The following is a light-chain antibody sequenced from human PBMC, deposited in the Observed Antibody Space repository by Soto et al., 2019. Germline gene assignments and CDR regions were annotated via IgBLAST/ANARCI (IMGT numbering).Light chain of an antibody. V-gene: IGKV1-5*01. Sequence: DIQMTQSPSTLSASVGDRVTITCRASQSMSTWLAWYQQKPGKAPKLLIYDASSLESGVPSRFSGSGSGTEFTLTISSLQPDDFATYYRQQHHSYSTFGQGPNADIK. CDR2: DAS. J-gene: IGKJ1*01. CDR3: QQHHSYST. CDR1: QSMSTW.